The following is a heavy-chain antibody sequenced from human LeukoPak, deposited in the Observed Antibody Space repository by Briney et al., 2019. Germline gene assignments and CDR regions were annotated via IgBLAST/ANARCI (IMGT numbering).Heavy chain of an antibody. CDR3: ARGADSSGYYLRFPYYFDY. D-gene: IGHD3-22*01. CDR1: GFTFSSYE. J-gene: IGHJ4*02. V-gene: IGHV3-48*03. CDR2: ISSSGSTI. Sequence: GGSLRLSCAASGFTFSSYEMNWIRQAPGKGLEWVSYISSSGSTIYYADSVKGRFTISRDNAKNTLYLQMNSLRAEDTAVYYCARGADSSGYYLRFPYYFDYWGQGTLVTVSS.